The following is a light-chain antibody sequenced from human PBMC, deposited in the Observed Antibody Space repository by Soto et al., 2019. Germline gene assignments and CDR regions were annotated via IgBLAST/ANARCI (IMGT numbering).Light chain of an antibody. CDR1: SSDVGGYYR. Sequence: QSVLTQPPSASGSPGQSVTISCTGISSDVGGYYRVSWYQHHPGKAPRLMIFDVSKRPSGVSSRFSGSKSGNTASLTISGLRAEDEAMYYCNSCRSSSNREVVFGGGTQLTVL. CDR2: DVS. J-gene: IGLJ7*01. V-gene: IGLV2-14*03. CDR3: NSCRSSSNREVV.